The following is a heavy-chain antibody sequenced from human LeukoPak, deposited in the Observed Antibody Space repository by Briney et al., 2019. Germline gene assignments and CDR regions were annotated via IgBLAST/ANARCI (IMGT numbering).Heavy chain of an antibody. Sequence: SETLSLTCTVSGGSISSGSYYWSWIRQPAGKGLEWIGRIYTSGSTNYNPSLKSRVTISVDTSKNQFSLKLSSVTAADTAVYYCARSSIAAAGTRAFDIWGQGTMVTVSS. CDR2: IYTSGST. CDR1: GGSISSGSYY. CDR3: ARSSIAAAGTRAFDI. J-gene: IGHJ3*02. V-gene: IGHV4-61*02. D-gene: IGHD6-13*01.